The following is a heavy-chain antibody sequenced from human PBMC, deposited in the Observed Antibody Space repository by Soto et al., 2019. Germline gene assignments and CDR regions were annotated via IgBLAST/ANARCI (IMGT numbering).Heavy chain of an antibody. CDR2: IYYSGST. CDR1: GGSISSYY. Sequence: ETLSLTCTVSGGSISSYYWSWIRQPPGKGLEWIGYIYYSGSTNYNPSLKSRVTISVDTSKNQFSLKLSSVTAADTAVYYCARVVVVAAGYWLDPWGQGTLVTVSS. V-gene: IGHV4-59*01. J-gene: IGHJ5*02. D-gene: IGHD2-15*01. CDR3: ARVVVVAAGYWLDP.